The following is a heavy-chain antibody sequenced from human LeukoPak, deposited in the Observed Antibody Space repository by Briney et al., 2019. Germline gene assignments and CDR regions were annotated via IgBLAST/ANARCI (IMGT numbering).Heavy chain of an antibody. D-gene: IGHD2-21*02. V-gene: IGHV4-39*01. CDR1: GASISSGTYY. Sequence: SETLSLTCTVSGASISSGTYYWAWVRQPPGKGLEWIGSIYYSGTTYYNPSLKSRVTISVDTSKNQFSLNLSSVTAADTAMYFCARIIPVTATDYFGYWGQGTLVTVSS. CDR3: ARIIPVTATDYFGY. J-gene: IGHJ4*02. CDR2: IYYSGTT.